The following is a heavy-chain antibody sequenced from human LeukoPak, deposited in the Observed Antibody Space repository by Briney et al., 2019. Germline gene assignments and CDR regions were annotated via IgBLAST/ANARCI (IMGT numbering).Heavy chain of an antibody. CDR3: AKDLGSPRGDY. V-gene: IGHV3-23*01. J-gene: IGHJ4*02. CDR2: IGGSGSTT. CDR1: GFTFSSYA. D-gene: IGHD3-16*01. Sequence: PGGSLRLSCAASGFTFSSYAMSWVRQAPGKGLEWVSAIGGSGSTTYYADSVKGRFTISRDNSKNTLYLQLNSLRVEDTAVYYCAKDLGSPRGDYWGQGTLVTVSS.